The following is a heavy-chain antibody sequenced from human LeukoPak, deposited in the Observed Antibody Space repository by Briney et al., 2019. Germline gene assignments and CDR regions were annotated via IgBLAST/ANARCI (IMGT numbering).Heavy chain of an antibody. J-gene: IGHJ4*02. CDR1: GFTFSSDA. V-gene: IGHV3-53*01. CDR2: IYSDNT. Sequence: GGSLRLSCAASGFTFSSDAMSWVRQAPGKGLEWVSFIYSDNTHYSDSVKGRFTISRDNSKNTLYLQMNSLRAEDTAVYYCARRAGAYSHPYDYWGQGTLVTVSS. CDR3: ARRAGAYSHPYDY. D-gene: IGHD4/OR15-4a*01.